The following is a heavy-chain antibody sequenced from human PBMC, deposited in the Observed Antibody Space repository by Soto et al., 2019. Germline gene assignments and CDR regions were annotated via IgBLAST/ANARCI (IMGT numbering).Heavy chain of an antibody. V-gene: IGHV1-18*04. CDR2: ISAYNGNT. Sequence: ASVKVSCNASGYTFSSYGISWVRQAPRQGLEWMGWISAYNGNTNYAQKLQGRVTMTTDTSTSTAYMELRSLRSDDTAVYCCASVRFLEWLFDYWGQGTLVTVSS. CDR3: ASVRFLEWLFDY. CDR1: GYTFSSYG. D-gene: IGHD3-3*01. J-gene: IGHJ4*02.